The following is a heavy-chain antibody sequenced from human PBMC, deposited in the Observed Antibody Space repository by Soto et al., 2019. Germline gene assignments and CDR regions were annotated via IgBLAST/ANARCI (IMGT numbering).Heavy chain of an antibody. J-gene: IGHJ4*02. CDR3: ARDDEGGSDCDIGY. V-gene: IGHV3-30-3*01. CDR1: GFTLSSHA. D-gene: IGHD1-26*01. Sequence: QVQLVESGGGVVQPGRSLSLSCAVSGFTLSSHAMHWVRQAPGKGLEWVALILSDGSNKYYSDSVKGRFTTSRDNSKNTMYLQMNSLSVEDTAVYYCARDDEGGSDCDIGYWGQGALVTVSS. CDR2: ILSDGSNK.